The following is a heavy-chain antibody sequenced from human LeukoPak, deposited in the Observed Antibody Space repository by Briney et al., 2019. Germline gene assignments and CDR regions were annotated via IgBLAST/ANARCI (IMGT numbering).Heavy chain of an antibody. V-gene: IGHV3-30*18. D-gene: IGHD4-23*01. J-gene: IGHJ4*02. Sequence: PGRSLILSCAASGFTFSSYGMHWVRQAPGKGLEWVAVISYDGSNKYYADSVKGRFTISRDNSKNTLYLQMNSLRAEDTAVYYCAKDIFPNYGGNSHFDYWGQGTLVTVSS. CDR2: ISYDGSNK. CDR1: GFTFSSYG. CDR3: AKDIFPNYGGNSHFDY.